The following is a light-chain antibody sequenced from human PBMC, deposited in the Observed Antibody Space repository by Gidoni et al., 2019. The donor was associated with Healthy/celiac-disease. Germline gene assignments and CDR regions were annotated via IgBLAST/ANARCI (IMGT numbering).Light chain of an antibody. CDR3: QQYYSYPLT. CDR2: AAS. J-gene: IGKJ4*01. CDR1: QGISSY. Sequence: AIRMTQSPSSFSASTGDRVTITCRASQGISSYLAWYQQKPGKAPKLLIYAASTSQSGVPSRFSGSGSGTDFTLTISCLQSEDFATYYCQQYYSYPLTFXGXTKVEIK. V-gene: IGKV1-8*01.